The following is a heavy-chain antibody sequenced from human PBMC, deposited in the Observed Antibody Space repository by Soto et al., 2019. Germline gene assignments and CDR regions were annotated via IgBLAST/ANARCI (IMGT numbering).Heavy chain of an antibody. CDR3: AKEGGLSGSYYISSSYYFDY. D-gene: IGHD1-26*01. V-gene: IGHV3-30*18. Sequence: QVQLVESGGGVVQPGRSLRLSCVASGFTFSSYGMHWVRQAPGKGLEWVAIISYDGSNTYYAESVKGRFIISRDNSKNKLYQQMNSLRAEDTSVYYCAKEGGLSGSYYISSSYYFDYWGQGTLVTVSS. J-gene: IGHJ4*02. CDR1: GFTFSSYG. CDR2: ISYDGSNT.